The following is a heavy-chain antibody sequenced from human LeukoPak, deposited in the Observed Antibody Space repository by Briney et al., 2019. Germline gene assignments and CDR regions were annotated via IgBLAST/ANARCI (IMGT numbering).Heavy chain of an antibody. CDR2: IYSNGNT. D-gene: IGHD6-19*01. CDR1: GGSISGYY. V-gene: IGHV4-59*01. Sequence: SETLSLTCTVSGGSISGYYWTWIRQPPGKGLEWIGYIYSNGNTKSNPSLKSRVTISVDTSKNQFSLKLSSVTAAGTAVYYCARCDSGWYGIDYWGQGSLVTVSS. CDR3: ARCDSGWYGIDY. J-gene: IGHJ4*02.